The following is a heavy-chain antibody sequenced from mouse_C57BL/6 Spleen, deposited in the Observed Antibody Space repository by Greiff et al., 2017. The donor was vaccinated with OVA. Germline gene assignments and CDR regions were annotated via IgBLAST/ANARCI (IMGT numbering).Heavy chain of an antibody. CDR1: GFTFSDFY. CDR2: SRNKANDYTT. J-gene: IGHJ2*01. D-gene: IGHD4-1*01. CDR3: ARDAWEGGFDY. Sequence: EVQRVESGGGLVQSGRSLRLSCATSGFTFSDFYMEWVRQAPGKGLEWIAASRNKANDYTTEYSASVKGRFIVSRDTSQSILYLQMYALRAEDTAIYYCARDAWEGGFDYWGQGTTLTVSS. V-gene: IGHV7-1*01.